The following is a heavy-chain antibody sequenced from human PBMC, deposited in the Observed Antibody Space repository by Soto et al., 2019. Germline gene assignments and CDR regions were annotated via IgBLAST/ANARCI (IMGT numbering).Heavy chain of an antibody. J-gene: IGHJ6*02. V-gene: IGHV4-34*01. Sequence: TLSLTCAVYGGSFSGYYWSWIRQPPGKGLGWIGEINHSGSTNYNPSLKSRVIISVDTSKNQFSLKLSSVTAADTAVYYCARSRKITYYYGSGSPKRGYYYYYGMDVWGQGT. CDR1: GGSFSGYY. D-gene: IGHD3-10*01. CDR2: INHSGST. CDR3: ARSRKITYYYGSGSPKRGYYYYYGMDV.